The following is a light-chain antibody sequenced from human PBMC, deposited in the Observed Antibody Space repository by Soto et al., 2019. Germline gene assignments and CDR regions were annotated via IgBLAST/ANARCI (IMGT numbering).Light chain of an antibody. V-gene: IGLV1-51*01. J-gene: IGLJ2*01. CDR3: AAWDISLTGVV. CDR2: DND. CDR1: NSNIGETH. Sequence: QSVLTQPPSVSAAPGQKVTISCSGSNSNIGETHVSWYQQFPGTAPKLRIYDNDKRPSGIPDRFSGSKSGTSATLGITGLQTGDAADYHCAAWDISLTGVVFGGGTKVTVL.